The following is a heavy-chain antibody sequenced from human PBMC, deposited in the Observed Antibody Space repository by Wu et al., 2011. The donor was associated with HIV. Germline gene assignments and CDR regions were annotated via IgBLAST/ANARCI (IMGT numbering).Heavy chain of an antibody. J-gene: IGHJ3*02. CDR3: ARDSGVCSDDACYSGDGAFDI. V-gene: IGHV1-2*02. Sequence: QVQLVQSGAEVKKPGASVKVSCKASGYIFTGYYIHWVRQAPGQGLEWMGWINTNTGGTNYAREFQGRVTMTRDTSTTTVYLELRRLRSEDTATYYCARDSGVCSDDACYSGDGAFDIWGQGTMVTVSS. CDR1: GYIFTGYY. D-gene: IGHD2-21*02. CDR2: INTNTGGT.